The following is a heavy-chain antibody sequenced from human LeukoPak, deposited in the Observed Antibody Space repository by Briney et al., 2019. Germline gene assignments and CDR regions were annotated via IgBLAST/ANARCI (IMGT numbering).Heavy chain of an antibody. J-gene: IGHJ4*02. CDR2: ISAYNGNT. V-gene: IGHV1-18*01. D-gene: IGHD1-26*01. CDR1: GYTFTSYG. CDR3: ARVADLPRGRGGATDLDY. Sequence: GASVKVSCKASGYTFTSYGISWVRQAPGQGLEWMGWISAYNGNTNYAQKLQGRVTMTTDTSTSTAYMELRSLRSDDTAVYYCARVADLPRGRGGATDLDYWGQGTLVTVSS.